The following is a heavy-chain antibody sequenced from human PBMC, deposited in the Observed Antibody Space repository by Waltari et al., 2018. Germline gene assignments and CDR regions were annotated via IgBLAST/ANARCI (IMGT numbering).Heavy chain of an antibody. J-gene: IGHJ6*02. CDR2: IKQDGSGK. CDR1: GFTFSSYW. Sequence: EVQLVESGGGLVQPGGSLRLSCAASGFTFSSYWMSWVRQAPGKGLEWVANIKQDGSGKYYVDSVKGRFTISRDNAKNALYLQMNSLRAEDTAVYYCAREGRWGSSYYYYYGMDVWGQGTTVTVSS. D-gene: IGHD6-6*01. V-gene: IGHV3-7*01. CDR3: AREGRWGSSYYYYYGMDV.